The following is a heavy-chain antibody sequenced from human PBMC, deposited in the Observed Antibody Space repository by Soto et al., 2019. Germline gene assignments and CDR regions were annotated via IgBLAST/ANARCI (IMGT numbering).Heavy chain of an antibody. D-gene: IGHD3-22*01. CDR3: GSDLRYYHTSCYFDY. CDR1: RVTFSDNY. J-gene: IGHJ4*02. V-gene: IGHV3-11*01. CDR2: ISSSGKII. Sequence: GGSLRISGTASRVTFSDNYISWIRQAPWKGLESVSYISSSGKIIYYADSVKGRFTISRDNAKNSLDLEMNSLRAEDTAVYYCGSDLRYYHTSCYFDYFGQGTPVT.